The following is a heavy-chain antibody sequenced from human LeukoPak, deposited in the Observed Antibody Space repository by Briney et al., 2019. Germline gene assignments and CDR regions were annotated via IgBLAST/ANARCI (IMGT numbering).Heavy chain of an antibody. CDR3: ARLNYDILTGHKYYYYGMDV. CDR1: GGSISSYY. Sequence: PSETLSLTCTVSGGSISSYYWSWIRQPPGKGLEWIGYIYYSGSTNYNPSLKSRVTISVDTSKNQFSLKLSSVTAADTAVYYCARLNYDILTGHKYYYYGMDVWGQGTTVTVSS. V-gene: IGHV4-59*08. D-gene: IGHD3-9*01. J-gene: IGHJ6*02. CDR2: IYYSGST.